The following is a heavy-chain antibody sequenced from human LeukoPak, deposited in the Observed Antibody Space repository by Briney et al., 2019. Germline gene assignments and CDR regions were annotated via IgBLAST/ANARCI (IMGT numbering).Heavy chain of an antibody. J-gene: IGHJ4*02. CDR1: GGSISSNSYY. V-gene: IGHV4-61*02. Sequence: SETLSPTGTVSGGSISSNSYYWSWIRQPAGKGLEWIGRIYTSGSTDYNPSLKSRVTISKDTSKNEFSLKLSSVTAADTAVYYCARDSPPAYCSGGSCYFDYWGQGTLVTVSS. CDR3: ARDSPPAYCSGGSCYFDY. CDR2: IYTSGST. D-gene: IGHD2-15*01.